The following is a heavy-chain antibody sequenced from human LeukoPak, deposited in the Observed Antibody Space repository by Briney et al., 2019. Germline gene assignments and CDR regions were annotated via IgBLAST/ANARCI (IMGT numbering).Heavy chain of an antibody. J-gene: IGHJ4*02. V-gene: IGHV4-59*01. CDR3: ARSEVAVAGQYDY. D-gene: IGHD6-19*01. CDR1: GGSISSYY. CDR2: IYYSGST. Sequence: SETLSLTCTVSGGSISSYYWSWIRQPPGKGLEWIGYIYYSGSTNYNPSLKSRVTISVDTSKNQFSLKLSSVTAADTAVYYCARSEVAVAGQYDYWGQGTLVAVSS.